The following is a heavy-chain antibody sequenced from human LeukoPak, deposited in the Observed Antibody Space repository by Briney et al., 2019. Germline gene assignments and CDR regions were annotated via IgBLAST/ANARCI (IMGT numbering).Heavy chain of an antibody. V-gene: IGHV5-51*01. CDR3: ARRYCSSTSCRGDFDY. J-gene: IGHJ4*02. D-gene: IGHD2-2*01. CDR1: GYSFTNYW. CDR2: IYPGDSDT. Sequence: GESLKISCKGSGYSFTNYWIAWVRQMPGKGLEWMGIIYPGDSDTRYSPSFQGQVTISADESITTAYLQWSSLKASDTAMYYCARRYCSSTSCRGDFDYWGQGTLVTVSS.